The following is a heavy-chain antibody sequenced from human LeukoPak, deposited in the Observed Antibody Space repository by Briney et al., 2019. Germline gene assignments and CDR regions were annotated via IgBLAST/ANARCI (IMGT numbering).Heavy chain of an antibody. D-gene: IGHD3-22*01. CDR3: ARHEKYDSSGYYLARWYFQH. Sequence: KASETLSLTCTVSGGSISSYYWSWIRQPAGKGLEWIGRIYTSGSTYYNPSLKSRVTISVDTSKNQFSLKLSSVTAADTAVYYCARHEKYDSSGYYLARWYFQHWGQGTLVTVSS. V-gene: IGHV4-4*07. CDR1: GGSISSYY. CDR2: IYTSGST. J-gene: IGHJ1*01.